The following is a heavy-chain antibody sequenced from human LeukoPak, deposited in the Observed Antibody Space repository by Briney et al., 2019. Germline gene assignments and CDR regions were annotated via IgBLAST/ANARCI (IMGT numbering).Heavy chain of an antibody. CDR2: IYHSGST. CDR3: ARDQSSWYSFDY. Sequence: SETLSLTCAVSGYSISSGYYWGWIRQPPGKGLEWIGSIYHSGSTYYNPSLKSQVTISVDTSKNQFSLKLSSVTAADTAVYYCARDQSSWYSFDYWGQGTLVTVSS. V-gene: IGHV4-38-2*02. D-gene: IGHD6-13*01. J-gene: IGHJ4*02. CDR1: GYSISSGYY.